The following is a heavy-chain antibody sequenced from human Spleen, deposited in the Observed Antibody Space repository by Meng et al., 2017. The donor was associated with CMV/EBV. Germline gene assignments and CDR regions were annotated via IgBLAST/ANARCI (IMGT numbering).Heavy chain of an antibody. Sequence: YGWFLRGSYWGWIRQPPGKGMEWSEENNHSGSTSYIPSLKSRVTISVDPSQNQFSLELSSVTAAETAVYYCARGSTVVVPAAWFDPWGQGTLVTVSS. V-gene: IGHV4-34*01. CDR3: ARGSTVVVPAAWFDP. J-gene: IGHJ5*02. D-gene: IGHD2-2*01. CDR2: NNHSGST. CDR1: GWFLRGSY.